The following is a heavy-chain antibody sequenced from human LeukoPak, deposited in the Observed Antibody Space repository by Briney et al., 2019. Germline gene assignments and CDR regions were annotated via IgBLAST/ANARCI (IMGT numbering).Heavy chain of an antibody. J-gene: IGHJ5*02. CDR3: ARSGYSSPVGRFDP. CDR1: GDSFSSVTDY. V-gene: IGHV4-39*07. CDR2: GDYSGGT. D-gene: IGHD6-13*01. Sequence: SETLSLTCTVSGDSFSSVTDYWAWIRQPPGKGLGWIASGDYSGGTYYNPSLESRVTISVDTSKNQFSLKLSSVTAADTAVYYCARSGYSSPVGRFDPWGQGTLVTVSS.